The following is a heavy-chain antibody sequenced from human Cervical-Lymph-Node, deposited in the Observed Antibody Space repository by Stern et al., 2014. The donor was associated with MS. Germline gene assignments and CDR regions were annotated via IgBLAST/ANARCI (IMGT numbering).Heavy chain of an antibody. D-gene: IGHD3-3*01. CDR2: FDPEDGET. V-gene: IGHV1-24*01. CDR3: ATDRDDFRSGYSAPTKGYGLDV. J-gene: IGHJ6*02. CDR1: GYNLTELS. Sequence: VHLVESGAEVKKPGASVKVSCKVSGYNLTELSMHWVRQAPGKGLEWMGGFDPEDGETIYAQKFQGRVTMTEDTSTDTAYMELSSLRSEDTAVYYCATDRDDFRSGYSAPTKGYGLDVWGQGTTVTVTS.